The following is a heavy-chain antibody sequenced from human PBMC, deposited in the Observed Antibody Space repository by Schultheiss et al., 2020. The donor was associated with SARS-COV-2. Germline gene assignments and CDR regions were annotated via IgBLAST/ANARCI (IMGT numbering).Heavy chain of an antibody. CDR2: IWYDGSNK. D-gene: IGHD5-24*01. Sequence: GGSLRLSCAASGFTFSSYSMNWVRQAPGKGLEWVAVIWYDGSNKYYADSVKGRFIISRDNTKNSLDLQMNSLRVDDTAVYYCAKEGEEMGTSWGQGTLVTVSS. CDR3: AKEGEEMGTS. CDR1: GFTFSSYS. J-gene: IGHJ4*02. V-gene: IGHV3-33*03.